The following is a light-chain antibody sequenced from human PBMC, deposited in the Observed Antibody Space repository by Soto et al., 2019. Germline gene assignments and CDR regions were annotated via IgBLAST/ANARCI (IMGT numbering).Light chain of an antibody. CDR1: SSDVGGYND. Sequence: QSVLTQPPSASGSPGQSVTISCTGTSSDVGGYNDVSWYQQHPGKAPKLMIYEVSKRPSGVPDRFSGYKSGNTASLTVSGLQAEDEADYYCSSYAGSNNWVFGGGTQLTVL. J-gene: IGLJ3*02. V-gene: IGLV2-8*01. CDR3: SSYAGSNNWV. CDR2: EVS.